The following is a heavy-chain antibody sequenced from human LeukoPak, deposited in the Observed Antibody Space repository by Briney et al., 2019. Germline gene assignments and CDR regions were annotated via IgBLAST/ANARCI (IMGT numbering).Heavy chain of an antibody. CDR1: GYTFTSYY. CDR2: INPSGGST. Sequence: GASVKVSCKASGYTFTSYYMHWVRQAPGQGLEWMGIINPSGGSTSYAQKFQGRVTITRNTSISTAYMELSSLRSEDTAVYYCVTSGPSGVYFDYWGQGTLVTVSS. CDR3: VTSGPSGVYFDY. J-gene: IGHJ4*02. V-gene: IGHV1-46*01. D-gene: IGHD3-10*01.